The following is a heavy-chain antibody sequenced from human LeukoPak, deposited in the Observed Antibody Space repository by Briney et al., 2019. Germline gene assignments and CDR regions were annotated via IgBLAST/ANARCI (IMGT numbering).Heavy chain of an antibody. Sequence: ETLSLTCTVSGGSISSSSYYWGWIRQPPGKGLEWIGTIYYSGTTYYNPSLKSRVTMSVDTSKSQFSLNLSSVTAADTAVYYCVRRQRGGDYGAAFDIWGQGTMVTVSS. J-gene: IGHJ3*02. D-gene: IGHD4-17*01. CDR1: GGSISSSSYY. V-gene: IGHV4-39*01. CDR2: IYYSGTT. CDR3: VRRQRGGDYGAAFDI.